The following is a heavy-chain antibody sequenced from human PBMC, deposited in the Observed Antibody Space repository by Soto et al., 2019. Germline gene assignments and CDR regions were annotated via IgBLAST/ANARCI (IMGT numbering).Heavy chain of an antibody. D-gene: IGHD3-22*01. CDR1: GGTFSSYA. Sequence: ASVKVSCKASGGTFSSYAIGWVRQAPGQGLGWMGGIIPIFGTANYAQKFQGRVTITADKSTSTAYMELSSLRSEDTAVYYCARDRGYDSSGYFFGYWGQGTLVTVSS. V-gene: IGHV1-69*06. CDR3: ARDRGYDSSGYFFGY. J-gene: IGHJ4*02. CDR2: IIPIFGTA.